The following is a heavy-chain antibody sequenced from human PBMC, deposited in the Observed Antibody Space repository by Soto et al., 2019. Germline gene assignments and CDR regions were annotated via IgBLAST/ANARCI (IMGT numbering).Heavy chain of an antibody. V-gene: IGHV4-30-2*06. D-gene: IGHD2-21*02. CDR3: ASSRVVTTYFDY. CDR2: IYNSGST. Sequence: TLSLTCAVSGGSISRAGYSWSWIRQSPGKGLEWIGYIYNSGSTFYNPSLKSRLIISVDRSKNQLSLQLNSVTAADTAVYYCASSRVVTTYFDYWGQGTLVTVSS. J-gene: IGHJ4*02. CDR1: GGSISRAGYS.